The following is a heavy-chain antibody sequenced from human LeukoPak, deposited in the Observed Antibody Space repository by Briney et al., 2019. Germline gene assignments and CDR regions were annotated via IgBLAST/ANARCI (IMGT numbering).Heavy chain of an antibody. CDR2: INHSGST. D-gene: IGHD2-2*01. J-gene: IGHJ6*02. CDR3: ARAADYCSSTSCCARYYYYGMDV. CDR1: GGSFSGYY. V-gene: IGHV4-34*01. Sequence: SETLSLTCAVYGGSFSGYYWSWIRQPPGKGLEWIGEINHSGSTNYNPSLKSRVTISVDTSKNQFSLKLSSVTAADTAVYYCARAADYCSSTSCCARYYYYGMDVWGQGTTVTVSS.